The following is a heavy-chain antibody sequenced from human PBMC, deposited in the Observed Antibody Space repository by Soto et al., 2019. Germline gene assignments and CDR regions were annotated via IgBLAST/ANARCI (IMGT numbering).Heavy chain of an antibody. Sequence: PGGSLRLSCAASGFTFSSYSMHWVRQVPGKGLVWVSRINSDGSSTTYADSVKGRFTTSRDNAKNTLYLRMNSLRAEDTALYYCARDSDWLQHLGAFDFWGQGTMVTVSS. CDR2: INSDGSST. CDR3: ARDSDWLQHLGAFDF. CDR1: GFTFSSYS. J-gene: IGHJ3*01. D-gene: IGHD3-9*01. V-gene: IGHV3-74*03.